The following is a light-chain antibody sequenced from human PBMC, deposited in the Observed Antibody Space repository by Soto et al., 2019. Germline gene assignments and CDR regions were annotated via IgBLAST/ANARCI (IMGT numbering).Light chain of an antibody. CDR1: QSISTW. Sequence: DIQMTQSPSTLSASVGDRVTITCRASQSISTWLAWYQQKPGKAPKVLIYEASKLESGVPSRFSGSGSGTESTLTISTLQPDDVETYYCQQYNSYQWTFGQGTKVDI. CDR2: EAS. J-gene: IGKJ1*01. CDR3: QQYNSYQWT. V-gene: IGKV1-5*01.